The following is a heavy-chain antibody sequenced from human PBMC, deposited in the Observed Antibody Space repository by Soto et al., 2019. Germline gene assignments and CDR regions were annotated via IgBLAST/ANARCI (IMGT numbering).Heavy chain of an antibody. Sequence: GGSLRLSCAASGFTFSSYAMSWVRQAPGKGLEWVSAISGSGGSTYYADSVKGRFTISRDNSKNTLYLQMNSLRAEDTAVYYCAKDLGGVRGVRWTCFDYWGQGTLVTVSS. CDR1: GFTFSSYA. D-gene: IGHD3-10*01. J-gene: IGHJ4*02. CDR3: AKDLGGVRGVRWTCFDY. V-gene: IGHV3-23*01. CDR2: ISGSGGST.